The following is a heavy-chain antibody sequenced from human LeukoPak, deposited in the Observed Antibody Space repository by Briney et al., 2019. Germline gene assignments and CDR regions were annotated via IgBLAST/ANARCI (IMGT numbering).Heavy chain of an antibody. CDR3: ARYRYCSGGSCYSRGMDV. CDR1: GGSASSYY. Sequence: PSETLSLTCTVSGGSASSYYWSWIRQPPGKGLEWIGYIYYSGSTNYKPSLKSRVTISVDTSKNQFSLKLSSVTAADTAVYYCARYRYCSGGSCYSRGMDVWGQGTTVTVSS. V-gene: IGHV4-59*02. CDR2: IYYSGST. J-gene: IGHJ6*02. D-gene: IGHD2-15*01.